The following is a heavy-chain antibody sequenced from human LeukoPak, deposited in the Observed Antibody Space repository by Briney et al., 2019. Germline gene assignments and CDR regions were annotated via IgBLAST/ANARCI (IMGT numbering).Heavy chain of an antibody. J-gene: IGHJ4*02. CDR1: GFTFSDYY. CDR3: ASRPRGLSSGWLDDY. Sequence: GGSLRLSCAASGFTFSDYYMSWIRLAPGKGLEWVSYISSSGSTIYYADSVKGRFTISRDNAKNSLYLQMNSLRAEDTAVYYCASRPRGLSSGWLDDYWGQGTLVTVSS. D-gene: IGHD6-19*01. V-gene: IGHV3-11*04. CDR2: ISSSGSTI.